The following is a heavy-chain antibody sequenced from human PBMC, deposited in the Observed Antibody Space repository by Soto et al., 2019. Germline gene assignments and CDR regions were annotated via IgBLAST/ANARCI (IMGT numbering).Heavy chain of an antibody. D-gene: IGHD5-12*01. J-gene: IGHJ6*02. CDR1: GFTFSSYG. Sequence: QVQLVESGGGVVRPGGSLRLSCAASGFTFSSYGLHWVRQAPGEGLEWVSIISYDGSNKYYADSVKGRFTISRDNSKNTLYLQMNSLRAEDTAVYYCAKIQVASVLLYGMDVWGQGTTVTVS. V-gene: IGHV3-30*18. CDR2: ISYDGSNK. CDR3: AKIQVASVLLYGMDV.